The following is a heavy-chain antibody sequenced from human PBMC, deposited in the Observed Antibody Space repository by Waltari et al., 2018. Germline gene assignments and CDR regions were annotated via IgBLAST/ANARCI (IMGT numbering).Heavy chain of an antibody. Sequence: QVQLVQSGAEVKKPGSSVKVSCKASGGTFSSYTISWVRQAPGQGLEWMGRIIPVRGIANYAQKFQGRVTITADKSTSTAYMELSSLRSEDTAVYYCAHRSSGYYGMDVWGQGTTVTVSS. CDR3: AHRSSGYYGMDV. CDR2: IIPVRGIA. CDR1: GGTFSSYT. V-gene: IGHV1-69*02. D-gene: IGHD6-6*01. J-gene: IGHJ6*02.